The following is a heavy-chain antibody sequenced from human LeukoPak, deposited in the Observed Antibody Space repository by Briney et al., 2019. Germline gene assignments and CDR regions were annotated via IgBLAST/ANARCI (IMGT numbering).Heavy chain of an antibody. CDR3: ASIYSSGWYQIYYYYGMDV. V-gene: IGHV4-34*01. Sequence: SETLSLTCAVYGGSFSGYYWSWIRQPPGKGLEWIGSIYYSGSTYYNPSLKSRVTISVDTSKNQFSLKLSSVTAADTAVYYCASIYSSGWYQIYYYYGMDVWGQGTTVTVSS. CDR1: GGSFSGYY. J-gene: IGHJ6*02. CDR2: IYYSGST. D-gene: IGHD6-19*01.